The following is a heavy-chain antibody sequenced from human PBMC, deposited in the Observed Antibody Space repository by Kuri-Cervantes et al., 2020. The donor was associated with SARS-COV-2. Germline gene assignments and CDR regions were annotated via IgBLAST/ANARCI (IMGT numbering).Heavy chain of an antibody. CDR2: IGPSGTTK. J-gene: IGHJ4*02. CDR1: GFIFSDYY. Sequence: GESLKISCTASGFIFSDYYMTWIRQAPGKGLEWVSNIGPSGTTKYYADSVKGRFTISRDNAKNSLYLQMNSLRAEDTAVYYCARDHHCSSTSCYSLFDYWGQGTLVTVSS. CDR3: ARDHHCSSTSCYSLFDY. D-gene: IGHD2-2*01. V-gene: IGHV3-11*04.